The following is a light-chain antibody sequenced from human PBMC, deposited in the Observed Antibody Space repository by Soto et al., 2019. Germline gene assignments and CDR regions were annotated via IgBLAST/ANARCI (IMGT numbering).Light chain of an antibody. CDR3: QQYYSTPPT. V-gene: IGKV4-1*01. CDR1: QSVLYSSNNKKY. J-gene: IGKJ1*01. CDR2: WAS. Sequence: DIVMTQSPDSLAVSLGERATINCKSSQSVLYSSNNKKYLAWYQQKPGQPPKLLIYWASTRESGVPDRFSGSGSGTDFTLTISSLQAEDVAVYYCQQYYSTPPTVGQGTKVDSK.